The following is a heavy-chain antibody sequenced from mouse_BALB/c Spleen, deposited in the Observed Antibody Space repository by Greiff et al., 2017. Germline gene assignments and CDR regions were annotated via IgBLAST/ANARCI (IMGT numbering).Heavy chain of an antibody. CDR3: AAQITGGDFDY. D-gene: IGHD2-4*01. CDR1: GFNFKDTY. CDR2: IDPANGNT. Sequence: VQLKESGAELVKPGASVKLSCTASGFNFKDTYMHWVKQRPEQGLEWIGRIDPANGNTKYDPKFQGKATITADTSSNTAYLQLSSLTSEDTAVYYCAAQITGGDFDYWGQGTTLTVSS. V-gene: IGHV14-3*02. J-gene: IGHJ2*01.